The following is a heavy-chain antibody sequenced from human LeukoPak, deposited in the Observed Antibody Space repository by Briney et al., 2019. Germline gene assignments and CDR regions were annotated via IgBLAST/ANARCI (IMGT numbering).Heavy chain of an antibody. V-gene: IGHV3-48*04. J-gene: IGHJ4*02. CDR3: ASHLVTPLRDIVVVPAAILGKYIDY. Sequence: GGSLRLSCAASGFTFSSYSMNWVRQAPGKGLEWVSYISSSSSTIYYADSVKGRFTISRDNAKNSLYLQMNSLRAEDTAVYYCASHLVTPLRDIVVVPAAILGKYIDYWGQGTLVTVSS. CDR1: GFTFSSYS. D-gene: IGHD2-2*01. CDR2: ISSSSSTI.